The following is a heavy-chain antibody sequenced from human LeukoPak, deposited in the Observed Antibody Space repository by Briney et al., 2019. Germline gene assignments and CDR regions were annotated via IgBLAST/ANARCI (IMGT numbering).Heavy chain of an antibody. CDR3: AELGITMIGGV. Sequence: PGGSLRLSCAASGFTVSSNYMSWVRQAPGKGLEWVSSISRSSSYIYYADSVKGRFTISRDNAKNSLYLQMNSLRAEDTAVYYCAELGITMIGGVWGKGTTVTISS. CDR2: ISRSSSYI. V-gene: IGHV3-21*01. J-gene: IGHJ6*04. D-gene: IGHD3-10*02. CDR1: GFTVSSNY.